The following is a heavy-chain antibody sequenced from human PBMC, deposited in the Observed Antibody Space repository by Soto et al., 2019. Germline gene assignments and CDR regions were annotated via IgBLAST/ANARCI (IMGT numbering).Heavy chain of an antibody. CDR1: GYTFSSHA. CDR3: ARDATAVASYYFDN. V-gene: IGHV3-30*09. Sequence: GGSLRLSCAASGYTFSSHATHWVRQAPGKGLEWVAVISYDESNKYYADSVKGRFAISRDNSKDTLYLQMNSLRAEDTAVYYCARDATAVASYYFDNWGQGAPVTVSS. D-gene: IGHD6-19*01. J-gene: IGHJ4*02. CDR2: ISYDESNK.